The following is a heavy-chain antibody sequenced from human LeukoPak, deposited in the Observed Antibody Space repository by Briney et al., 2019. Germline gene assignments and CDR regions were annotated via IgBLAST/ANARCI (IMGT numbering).Heavy chain of an antibody. CDR2: ISAYNGNT. CDR1: GYTFTSYG. Sequence: ASVKVSCKASGYTFTSYGISWVRQAPGQGLEWMGWISAYNGNTDYAQKLQGRVTMTTDTSTSTAYMELRSLRSDDTAVYYCASGEGVLRFLEWLPDAEYFQHWGQGTLVTVSS. V-gene: IGHV1-18*01. D-gene: IGHD3-3*01. CDR3: ASGEGVLRFLEWLPDAEYFQH. J-gene: IGHJ1*01.